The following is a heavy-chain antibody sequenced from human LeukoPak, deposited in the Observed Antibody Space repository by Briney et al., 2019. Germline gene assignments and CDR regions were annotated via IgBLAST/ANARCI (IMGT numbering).Heavy chain of an antibody. J-gene: IGHJ5*02. CDR3: ARDPRPGIAAAGNDNWFDP. D-gene: IGHD6-13*01. CDR2: ISAYNGNT. Sequence: VASVKVSCKASGYTFTSYGISWVRQAPGQGLEWMGWISAYNGNTNYAQKLQGRVTMTTDTSTSTAYMELRSLRSDDTAVYYCARDPRPGIAAAGNDNWFDPWGQGTLVTVSS. V-gene: IGHV1-18*01. CDR1: GYTFTSYG.